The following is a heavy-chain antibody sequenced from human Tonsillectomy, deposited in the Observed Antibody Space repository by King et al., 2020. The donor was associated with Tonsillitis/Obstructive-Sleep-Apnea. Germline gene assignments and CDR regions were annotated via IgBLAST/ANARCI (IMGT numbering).Heavy chain of an antibody. CDR1: GFTFSNAW. D-gene: IGHD3-10*01. CDR2: IXSKTDGGTT. Sequence: QLVESGGGLVKPGGSLRXSCAAXGFTFSNAWXNWVRQAPGKXLEWXGRIXSKTDGGTTDYAAXVKXRFXXSRHDXKXTXYLQXXXLKXEXTAVYYCTXDXXVRGXIXTISXLTYXGQGXLXTVXS. V-gene: IGHV3-15*01. J-gene: IGHJ4*02. CDR3: TXDXXVRGXIXTISXLTY.